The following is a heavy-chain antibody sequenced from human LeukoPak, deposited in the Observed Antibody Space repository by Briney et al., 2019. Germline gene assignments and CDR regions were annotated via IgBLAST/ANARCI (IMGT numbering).Heavy chain of an antibody. CDR2: ISYDGSNK. J-gene: IGHJ4*02. CDR3: ARVWSSGYTKDY. Sequence: GGSLRLSCAASGFTFSSYAMHWVRQAPGKGLEWVAVISYDGSNKYYADSVKGRFTISRDNSKNTLYLQMNSLRAEDTAVYYCARVWSSGYTKDYWGQGTLVTVSS. CDR1: GFTFSSYA. V-gene: IGHV3-30*07. D-gene: IGHD3-22*01.